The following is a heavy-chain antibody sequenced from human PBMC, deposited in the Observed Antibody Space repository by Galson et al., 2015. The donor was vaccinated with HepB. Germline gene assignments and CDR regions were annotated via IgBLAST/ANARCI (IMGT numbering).Heavy chain of an antibody. V-gene: IGHV5-51*01. CDR2: IYPGDSDT. J-gene: IGHJ6*02. Sequence: QSGAEVKKPGESLKISCKGSGYSFTSYWIGWVRQMPGKGLEWMGIIYPGDSDTRYSPSFQGQVTISADKSISTAYLQWSSLKASDTAMYYCASSALPPEYYYYGMDVWGQGTTVTVSS. CDR3: ASSALPPEYYYYGMDV. CDR1: GYSFTSYW. D-gene: IGHD2-2*02.